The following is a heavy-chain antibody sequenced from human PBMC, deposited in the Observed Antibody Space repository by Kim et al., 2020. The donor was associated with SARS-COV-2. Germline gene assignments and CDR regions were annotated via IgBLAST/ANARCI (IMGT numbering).Heavy chain of an antibody. D-gene: IGHD2-15*01. CDR1: GYTFTSYY. V-gene: IGHV1-46*01. Sequence: ASVKVSCKASGYTFTSYYMHWVRQAPGQGLEWMGIINPSGGSTSYAQKFQGRVTMTRDTSTSTVYMELSSLRSEDTAVYYCARELGYCSGGSCFGPDAFDIWGQGTMVTVSS. CDR3: ARELGYCSGGSCFGPDAFDI. J-gene: IGHJ3*02. CDR2: INPSGGST.